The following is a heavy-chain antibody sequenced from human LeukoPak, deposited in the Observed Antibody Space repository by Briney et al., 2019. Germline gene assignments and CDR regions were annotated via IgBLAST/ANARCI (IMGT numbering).Heavy chain of an antibody. V-gene: IGHV5-51*01. CDR3: ARHYHRRQYYDYVWGSFLY. D-gene: IGHD3-16*01. Sequence: GESLKISCKGSGYSFTSYWIGWVRQMPGKGLEWMGIIYPGDSDTRYSPSFQGQVTISADKSISTAYLQWSSLKASDTAMYYCARHYHRRQYYDYVWGSFLYWGQGTLVTVSS. CDR2: IYPGDSDT. J-gene: IGHJ4*02. CDR1: GYSFTSYW.